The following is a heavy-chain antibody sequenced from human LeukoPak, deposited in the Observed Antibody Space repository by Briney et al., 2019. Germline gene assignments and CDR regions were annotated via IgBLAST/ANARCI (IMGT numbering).Heavy chain of an antibody. CDR2: ISGSGGST. CDR3: AKDTNKDIVVVPAADQGGYYFDY. Sequence: GGSLRLSCAASGFTFSSYTMSWVRQAPGKGLEWVSAISGSGGSTYYADSVKGRFTISRDNSKNTLYLQMNSLRAEDTAVYYCAKDTNKDIVVVPAADQGGYYFDYWVQGTLVTVSS. CDR1: GFTFSSYT. J-gene: IGHJ4*02. D-gene: IGHD2-2*01. V-gene: IGHV3-23*01.